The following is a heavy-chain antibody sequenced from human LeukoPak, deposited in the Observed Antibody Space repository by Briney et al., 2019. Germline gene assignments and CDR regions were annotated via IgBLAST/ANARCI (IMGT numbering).Heavy chain of an antibody. CDR2: ICTSGST. D-gene: IGHD6-19*01. CDR3: ARRLPVAGTDDAFDI. V-gene: IGHV4-4*07. Sequence: KSSETLSLTCTVSGGSISSYYWSWIRQPAGKGLEWIGRICTSGSTNYNASLKSRVTMSVDTSKNQFSLKLSSVTAADTAVYYCARRLPVAGTDDAFDIWGQGTMVTVSS. J-gene: IGHJ3*02. CDR1: GGSISSYY.